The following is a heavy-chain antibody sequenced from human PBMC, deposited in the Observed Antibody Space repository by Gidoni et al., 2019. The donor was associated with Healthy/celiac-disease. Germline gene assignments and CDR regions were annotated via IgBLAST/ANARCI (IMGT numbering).Heavy chain of an antibody. J-gene: IGHJ6*02. CDR3: ARDFMQPVSRYYFYLMDV. Sequence: QVQLQESGPGLVKPSETLSPTCSVSGVSVSSGGSYWSWVRQPPGKGLEWIGYISYRGFTNYNPSLKSRVTISLDTSKDQFSLKLSSVTAADSAIYYCARDFMQPVSRYYFYLMDVWGQGTTVTVSS. D-gene: IGHD3-9*01. V-gene: IGHV4-61*08. CDR1: GVSVSSGGSY. CDR2: ISYRGFT.